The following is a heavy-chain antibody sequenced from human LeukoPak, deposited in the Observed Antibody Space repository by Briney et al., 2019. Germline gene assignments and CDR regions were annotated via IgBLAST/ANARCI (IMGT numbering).Heavy chain of an antibody. CDR3: ARLTAYFDL. V-gene: IGHV4-59*08. J-gene: IGHJ2*01. CDR2: IFYIGST. Sequence: SETLSLTCTVSGGSISSSYWSWIRQPPGKGLECIGYIFYIGSTNYNPSLKSRVTMSVGTSKNQFSLKVTSVTAADTAVYYCARLTAYFDLWGRGTLVTVSS. CDR1: GGSISSSY.